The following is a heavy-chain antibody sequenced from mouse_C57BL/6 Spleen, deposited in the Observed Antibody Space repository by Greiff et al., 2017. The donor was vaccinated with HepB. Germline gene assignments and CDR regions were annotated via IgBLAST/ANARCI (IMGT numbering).Heavy chain of an antibody. Sequence: QVQPQQSGPGLVQPSQSLSITCTVSGFSLTSYGVHWVRQSPGKGLEWLGVIWSGGSTDYNAAFISRLTISKDNSKSQVFFKMNSLQAADTAIYYCASLYDGYYWFAYWGQGTLVTVSA. CDR3: ASLYDGYYWFAY. J-gene: IGHJ3*01. D-gene: IGHD2-3*01. CDR2: IWSGGST. CDR1: GFSLTSYG. V-gene: IGHV2-2*01.